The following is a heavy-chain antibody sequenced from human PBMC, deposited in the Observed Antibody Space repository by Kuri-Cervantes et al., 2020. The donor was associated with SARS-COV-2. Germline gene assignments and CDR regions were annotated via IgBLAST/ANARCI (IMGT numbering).Heavy chain of an antibody. J-gene: IGHJ6*02. CDR3: ARVDPRKDAYNHYYYGMDV. Sequence: GESLKISCAASGFTFSSYDMNWVRQAPGKGLEWVSYIKSSSSIIYYADSVKGRFTVSRDNVKNSLYLQMNSLRAEDTAVYFCARVDPRKDAYNHYYYGMDVWGQGTTVTVSS. V-gene: IGHV3-48*01. D-gene: IGHD5-24*01. CDR1: GFTFSSYD. CDR2: IKSSSSII.